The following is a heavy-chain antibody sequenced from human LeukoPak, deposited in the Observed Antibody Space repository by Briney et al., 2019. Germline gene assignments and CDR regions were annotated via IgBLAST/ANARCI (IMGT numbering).Heavy chain of an antibody. Sequence: PGGSLRLSCAASGYTFSSYWMGWVRQAPGKGLEWVANIKQDGSEKYYVDSVKGRFTISRDNAKNSLYLQMNSLRAEDTAVYYCARDVRGSYRRYYYYYMDVWGKGTTVTISS. J-gene: IGHJ6*03. CDR1: GYTFSSYW. CDR3: ARDVRGSYRRYYYYYMDV. CDR2: IKQDGSEK. D-gene: IGHD1-26*01. V-gene: IGHV3-7*01.